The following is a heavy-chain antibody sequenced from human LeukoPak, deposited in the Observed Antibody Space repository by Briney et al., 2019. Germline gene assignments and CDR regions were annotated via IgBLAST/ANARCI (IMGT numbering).Heavy chain of an antibody. J-gene: IGHJ4*02. D-gene: IGHD3-22*01. V-gene: IGHV3-30-3*01. CDR1: GFTFSSYA. Sequence: GGSLRLSCAASGFTFSSYAMHWVRQAPGKGLEWVAVISYDGSNKYYADSVKGRFTISRDNSKNTLYLQMNSLRAEDTAVYYCVRSVDSIGYYPYYFDYWGQGTLVTVSS. CDR3: VRSVDSIGYYPYYFDY. CDR2: ISYDGSNK.